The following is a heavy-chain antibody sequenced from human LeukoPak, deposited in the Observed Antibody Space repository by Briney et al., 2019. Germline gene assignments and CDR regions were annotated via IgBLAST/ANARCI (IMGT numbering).Heavy chain of an antibody. D-gene: IGHD6-6*01. J-gene: IGHJ4*02. CDR3: ARHEYSSSSPTFDY. V-gene: IGHV4-30-2*01. Sequence: MPSETLSLTCTVSGGSISSGGYYWSWIRQPPGTGLEWIGYIYHSGSTYYNPSLKSRVTISVDTSKNQFSLKLSSVTAADTAVYYCARHEYSSSSPTFDYWGQGTLVTVSS. CDR1: GGSISSGGYY. CDR2: IYHSGST.